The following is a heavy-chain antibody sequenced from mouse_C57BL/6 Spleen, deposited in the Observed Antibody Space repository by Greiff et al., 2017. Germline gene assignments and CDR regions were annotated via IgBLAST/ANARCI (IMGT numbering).Heavy chain of an antibody. CDR2: IDPETGGT. J-gene: IGHJ3*01. D-gene: IGHD2-4*01. CDR3: TRGGLTLFAY. V-gene: IGHV1-15*01. Sequence: VQLQQSGAELVRPGASVTLSCKASGYTFTDYEMHWVKQTPVHGLEWIGAIDPETGGTAYNQKFKGKAILTADKSSSTAYMELRSLTSEASAVYYCTRGGLTLFAYWGQGTMVTVSA. CDR1: GYTFTDYE.